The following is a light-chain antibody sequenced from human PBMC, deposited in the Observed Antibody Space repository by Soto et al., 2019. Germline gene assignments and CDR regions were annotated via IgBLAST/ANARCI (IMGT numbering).Light chain of an antibody. J-gene: IGKJ5*01. CDR3: QQRSNWIT. Sequence: EIVLTQSPGTLSLSPGERATLSCRASQSVSNNYLAWYQQKPGQGPRLLIYAVSTRATGIPARFSGSGSGTDFTLTINSLAPEDFAVYYCQQRSNWITFGQGTRLEIK. CDR2: AVS. V-gene: IGKV3D-20*02. CDR1: QSVSNNY.